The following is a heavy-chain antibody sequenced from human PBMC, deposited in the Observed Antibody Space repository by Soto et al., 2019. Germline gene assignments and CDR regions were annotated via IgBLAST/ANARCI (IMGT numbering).Heavy chain of an antibody. D-gene: IGHD3-16*01. CDR2: MDQDGSET. Sequence: EVHLGESGGGLVQPGGSLRLSCAASGFTFSTYWMTWVRQPPGKGLEWVANMDQDGSETYYVDSVRGRFTVSRDNAKNSLYLQMNSLRVEDTAVDYCVCGGNFFIYWGQGTLVTVSP. CDR1: GFTFSTYW. CDR3: VCGGNFFIY. J-gene: IGHJ4*02. V-gene: IGHV3-7*01.